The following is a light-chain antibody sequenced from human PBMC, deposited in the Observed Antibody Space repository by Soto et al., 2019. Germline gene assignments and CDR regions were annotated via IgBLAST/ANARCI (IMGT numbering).Light chain of an antibody. Sequence: EIVLTQSPGTLSLSPGERATLSCRASQSVSSSYLAWYQQKPGQAPRLLMYGASSRATGIPDRFSGSGSGTDFTLTISRLEPEDFAVYYCQQYDRSPRTFGQGTMLEIK. CDR2: GAS. CDR3: QQYDRSPRT. CDR1: QSVSSSY. J-gene: IGKJ2*01. V-gene: IGKV3-20*01.